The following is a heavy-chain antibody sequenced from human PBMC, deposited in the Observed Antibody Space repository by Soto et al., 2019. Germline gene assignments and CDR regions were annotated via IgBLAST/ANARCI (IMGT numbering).Heavy chain of an antibody. D-gene: IGHD5-12*01. CDR3: ARDRGYSGYDLDYFDY. J-gene: IGHJ4*02. V-gene: IGHV1-69*13. CDR1: GGTFSSYA. Sequence: SVKVSCKASGGTFSSYAISWVRQAPGQGLEWMGGIIPIFGTANYAQKFQGRVTITADESTSTAYMELSSLRSEDTAVYYCARDRGYSGYDLDYFDYLGQGTLVTVYS. CDR2: IIPIFGTA.